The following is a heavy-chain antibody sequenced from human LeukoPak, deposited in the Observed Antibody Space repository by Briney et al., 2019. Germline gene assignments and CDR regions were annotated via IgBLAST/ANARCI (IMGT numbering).Heavy chain of an antibody. CDR1: GGSISSSY. CDR2: IHHSGST. Sequence: SETLSLTCTVSGGSISSSYWSWIRRPPGRGLEWIGEIHHSGSTNYNPSLKSRVTISVGTSKNQFSLKLSSVTAADTGVYYCARALENYYGSGTYPDYWGQGTLVTVSS. V-gene: IGHV4-34*01. J-gene: IGHJ4*02. D-gene: IGHD3-10*01. CDR3: ARALENYYGSGTYPDY.